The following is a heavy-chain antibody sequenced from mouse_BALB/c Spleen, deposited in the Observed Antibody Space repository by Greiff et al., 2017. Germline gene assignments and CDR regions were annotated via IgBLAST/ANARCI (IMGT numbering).Heavy chain of an antibody. CDR3: ARYGGRSFLYFDY. CDR2: ISYSGST. D-gene: IGHD1-1*01. Sequence: EVKLVESGPSLVKPSQTLSLTCSVTGDSITSGYWNWIRKFPGNKLEYMGYISYSGSTYYNPSLKSRISITRDTSTNQYYLQLNSVTTEDTATYYCARYGGRSFLYFDYWGQGTTLTVSS. J-gene: IGHJ2*01. V-gene: IGHV3-8*02. CDR1: GDSITSGY.